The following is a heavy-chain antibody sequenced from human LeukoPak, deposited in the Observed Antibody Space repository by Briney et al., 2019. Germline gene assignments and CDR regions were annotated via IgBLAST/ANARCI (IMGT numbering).Heavy chain of an antibody. Sequence: GGSLRLSCAASGFTFRNYAIHWVRQAPGKGLEWVAVTSSDLNVKLYADSVKGRFTISRDNSRSTLYLQMNSLRPEDTAIYYCAREGYYGSGSPPSLYFDYWGQGTLVTVSS. CDR3: AREGYYGSGSPPSLYFDY. CDR2: TSSDLNVK. J-gene: IGHJ4*02. D-gene: IGHD3-10*01. CDR1: GFTFRNYA. V-gene: IGHV3-30-3*01.